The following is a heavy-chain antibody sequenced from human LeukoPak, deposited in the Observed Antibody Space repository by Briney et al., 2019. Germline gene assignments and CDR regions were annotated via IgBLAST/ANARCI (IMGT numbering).Heavy chain of an antibody. D-gene: IGHD3-22*01. J-gene: IGHJ4*02. CDR2: ISGSGGST. CDR1: GFTFSSYA. V-gene: IGHV3-23*01. CDR3: AKPSRDFDSSGYSHFDY. Sequence: GGSLRLSCAASGFTFSSYAMSWVRQAPGKGLEWVSAISGSGGSTYYADSVKGRFTISRDNSKNTLYLQMHSLRAEDTAIYYCAKPSRDFDSSGYSHFDYWGQGTLVTVSS.